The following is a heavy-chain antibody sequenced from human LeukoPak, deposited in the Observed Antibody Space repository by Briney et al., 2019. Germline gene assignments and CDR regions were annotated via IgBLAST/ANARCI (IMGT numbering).Heavy chain of an antibody. D-gene: IGHD3-10*01. Sequence: ASVKVSCKASGYTFTSYDINWVRQATGQGLEWMGWMNPNSGNTGYAQKFQGRVTMTTDTSTSTAYMELRSLRSDDTAVYYCARDVVRGVITPASFDYWGQGTLVTVSS. J-gene: IGHJ4*02. CDR3: ARDVVRGVITPASFDY. CDR1: GYTFTSYD. CDR2: MNPNSGNT. V-gene: IGHV1-8*01.